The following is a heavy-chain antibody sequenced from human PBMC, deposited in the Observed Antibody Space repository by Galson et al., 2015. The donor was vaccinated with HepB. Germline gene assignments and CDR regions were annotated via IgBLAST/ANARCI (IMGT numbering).Heavy chain of an antibody. V-gene: IGHV5-51*03. Sequence: QSGAEVKKPGESLKISCKASGYSFVSYGIAWVRQMPGRGLEWMGIIYPADSDLRYSPSFLGQVTISADKSISTAYLQWSSLKASDTGMYYCARPPDYKSLNPLDYWGQGTLVTVSS. D-gene: IGHD4-11*01. J-gene: IGHJ4*02. CDR2: IYPADSDL. CDR3: ARPPDYKSLNPLDY. CDR1: GYSFVSYG.